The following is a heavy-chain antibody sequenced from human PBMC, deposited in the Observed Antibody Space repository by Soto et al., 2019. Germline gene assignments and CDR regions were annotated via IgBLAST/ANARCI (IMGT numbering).Heavy chain of an antibody. J-gene: IGHJ4*02. CDR1: GGSVSSGSDY. CDR3: ASYDSSGYYSGYYFDY. Sequence: PSESLSLASTVSGGSVSSGSDYWSWIRQPPGKGLEWIGYIYYSGSTNYNPSLKSRVTISVDTSKNQFSLKLSSVTAADTAVYYCASYDSSGYYSGYYFDYWGQGTLVTVSS. V-gene: IGHV4-61*01. CDR2: IYYSGST. D-gene: IGHD3-22*01.